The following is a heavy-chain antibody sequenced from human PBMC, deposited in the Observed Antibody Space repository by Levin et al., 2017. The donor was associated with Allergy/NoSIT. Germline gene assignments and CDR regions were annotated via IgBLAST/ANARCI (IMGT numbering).Heavy chain of an antibody. J-gene: IGHJ3*02. CDR1: GGSISSYY. D-gene: IGHD3-9*01. V-gene: IGHV4-59*01. CDR3: ARGLRYYDILTGYSLDAFDI. CDR2: IYYSGST. Sequence: MSSETLSLTCTVSGGSISSYYWSWIRQPPGKGLEWIGYIYYSGSTNYNPSLKSRVTISVDTSKNQFSLKLSSVTAADTAVYYCARGLRYYDILTGYSLDAFDIWGQGTMVTVSS.